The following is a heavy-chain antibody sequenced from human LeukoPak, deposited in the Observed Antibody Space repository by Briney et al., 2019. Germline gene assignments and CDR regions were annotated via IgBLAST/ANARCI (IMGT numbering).Heavy chain of an antibody. J-gene: IGHJ4*02. CDR3: ARRDSSSWDY. CDR2: ISSSSSYI. D-gene: IGHD6-13*01. Sequence: GGSLRLSCAASGFTFSSYSMDWVRQAPGKGLEWVSSISSSSSYIYYADSVKGRFTISRDNAKNSLYLQMNSLRAEDTAVYYCARRDSSSWDYWGQGTLVTVSS. V-gene: IGHV3-21*01. CDR1: GFTFSSYS.